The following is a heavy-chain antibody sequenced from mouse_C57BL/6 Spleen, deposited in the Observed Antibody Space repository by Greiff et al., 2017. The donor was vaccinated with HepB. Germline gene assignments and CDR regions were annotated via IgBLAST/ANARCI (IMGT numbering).Heavy chain of an antibody. CDR1: GYTFTSYW. CDR2: IDPSDSYT. Sequence: QVQLQQPGAELVKPGASVKLSCKASGYTFTSYWMQWVKQRPGQGLEWIGEIDPSDSYTNYNQKFKGKATLTVDTSSSTAYMQLSSLTSEDSAVYYCARRAYGNYYAMDYWGLGTSVTVSS. D-gene: IGHD2-1*01. V-gene: IGHV1-50*01. CDR3: ARRAYGNYYAMDY. J-gene: IGHJ4*01.